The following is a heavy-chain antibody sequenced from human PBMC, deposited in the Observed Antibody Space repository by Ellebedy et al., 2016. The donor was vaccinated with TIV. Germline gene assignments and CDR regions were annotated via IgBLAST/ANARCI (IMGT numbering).Heavy chain of an antibody. Sequence: PGGSLRLSCAASGFTVSSNHMSWVRQAPGKGLEWVSIIYRDGTTYYADSVKGRFTISRDNSKNTLYLQMNSLRADDTAVYYCTRDPPRGGWPQLLDWGQGTLVTVSS. V-gene: IGHV3-53*01. CDR1: GFTVSSNH. J-gene: IGHJ4*02. D-gene: IGHD5-24*01. CDR3: TRDPPRGGWPQLLD. CDR2: IYRDGTT.